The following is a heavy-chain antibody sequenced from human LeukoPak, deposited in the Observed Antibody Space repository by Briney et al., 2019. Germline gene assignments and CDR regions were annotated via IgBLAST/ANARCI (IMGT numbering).Heavy chain of an antibody. CDR2: INPSSSNA. CDR3: ARAIHSPPGYYYGLDV. CDR1: GYIFTSYY. D-gene: IGHD6-13*01. J-gene: IGHJ6*02. Sequence: GASVKVSCEASGYIFTSYYMHWVRQAPGQGLEWMGIINPSSSNARYAQKFQGRITLTRDTSTNTVYMKLSSLRPGDTAVYYCARAIHSPPGYYYGLDVWGQGTTVTVSS. V-gene: IGHV1-46*01.